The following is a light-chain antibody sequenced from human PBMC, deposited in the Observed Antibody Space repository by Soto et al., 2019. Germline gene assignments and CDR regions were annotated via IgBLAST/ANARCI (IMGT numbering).Light chain of an antibody. J-gene: IGKJ2*02. CDR1: QSVSSN. CDR2: GAS. Sequence: EIVMTQSPATLSVSPGERATLSCRASQSVSSNLAWYQQKPGQAPRRLIYGASTRATGIPARFRGSGSGTEFTLTISSLQSEDFAVYYCQQYNNWPRGTFGQGTKLEIK. CDR3: QQYNNWPRGT. V-gene: IGKV3-15*01.